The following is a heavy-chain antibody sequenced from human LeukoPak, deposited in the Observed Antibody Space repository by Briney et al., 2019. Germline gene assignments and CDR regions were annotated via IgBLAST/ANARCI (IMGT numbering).Heavy chain of an antibody. CDR1: GYILTELS. Sequence: ASVKVSCKVSGYILTELSMHWVRQAPGKGLEWMGGFDPEDGETIYAQKFQGRVTMTEDTSTDTAYVELSSLRSEDTAVYYCATEGAMTNGMDVWGQGTTVTVSS. CDR3: ATEGAMTNGMDV. CDR2: FDPEDGET. J-gene: IGHJ6*02. D-gene: IGHD1-26*01. V-gene: IGHV1-24*01.